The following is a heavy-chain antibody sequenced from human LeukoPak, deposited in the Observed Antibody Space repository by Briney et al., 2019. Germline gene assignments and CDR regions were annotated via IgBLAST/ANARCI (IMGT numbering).Heavy chain of an antibody. J-gene: IGHJ5*02. CDR1: GYTFTGYY. D-gene: IGHD6-19*01. CDR3: ARWYEISSGWYVGWFDP. V-gene: IGHV1-2*06. Sequence: ASVKVSCKASGYTFTGYYMHWVRQAPGQGLEWMGRINPNSGGTNYAQKFQGRVTITRDTSASTAYMELSSLRSEDTAVYYCARWYEISSGWYVGWFDPWGQGTLVTVSS. CDR2: INPNSGGT.